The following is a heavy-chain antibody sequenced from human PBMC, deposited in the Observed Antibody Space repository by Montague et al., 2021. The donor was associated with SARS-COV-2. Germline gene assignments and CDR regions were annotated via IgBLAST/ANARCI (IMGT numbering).Heavy chain of an antibody. CDR3: ARLSLSGWPSYYLYGLDL. Sequence: SETLSLTCTVSGDPISENSYKWCLIRQPPGKGLEFITSVSSSGRTHYKPSIQRLVTLSVDTTKYEISLQVTSVTAADTSDYYCARLSLSGWPSYYLYGLDLWGQGTMITVSS. D-gene: IGHD6-19*01. CDR2: VSSSGRT. J-gene: IGHJ6*01. V-gene: IGHV4-39*01. CDR1: GDPISENSYK.